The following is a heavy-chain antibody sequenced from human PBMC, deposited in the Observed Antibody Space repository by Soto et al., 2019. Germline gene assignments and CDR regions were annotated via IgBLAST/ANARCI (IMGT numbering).Heavy chain of an antibody. CDR1: GFSFENYG. D-gene: IGHD5-12*01. CDR3: ANLWGDGYNLGEDYNGMDV. CDR2: IWYDGSLQ. Sequence: VQMVESGGGVVQPGRSLRLSCAASGFSFENYGMHWVRQAPGRGLEWVAIIWYDGSLQYYAAAVKGRFTISRDNSKNTLYLEMNSLTEDDTAVYYCANLWGDGYNLGEDYNGMDVWGQGTTVIVSS. V-gene: IGHV3-33*06. J-gene: IGHJ6*02.